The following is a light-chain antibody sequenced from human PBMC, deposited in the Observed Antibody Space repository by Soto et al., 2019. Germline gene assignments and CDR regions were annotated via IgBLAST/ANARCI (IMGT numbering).Light chain of an antibody. V-gene: IGKV1-17*03. J-gene: IGKJ2*01. CDR1: QGISHY. CDR2: ATS. Sequence: DIQMTQSPSAMSASVGDRVAITCRASQGISHYLAWFQQEPGRAPKRLIYATSRLQSGVPSRFSGSGSGTEFTLTISRLQPEDFATYYCLQHYTFPYAFGQGTKLEI. CDR3: LQHYTFPYA.